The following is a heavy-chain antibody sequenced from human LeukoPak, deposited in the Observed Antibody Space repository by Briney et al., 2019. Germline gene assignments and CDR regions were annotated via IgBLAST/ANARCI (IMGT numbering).Heavy chain of an antibody. CDR1: GGTFSSYA. V-gene: IGHV1-69*04. D-gene: IGHD3-10*01. CDR3: ARSTIRGVLRGELAPNWFDP. J-gene: IGHJ5*02. Sequence: SVKVSCKASGGTFSSYAISWVRQAPGQGLEWMGRIIPILGIVNYAQKFQGRVTITADKSTSTAYMELSSLRSEDTAVYYCARSTIRGVLRGELAPNWFDPWGQGTLVTVSS. CDR2: IIPILGIV.